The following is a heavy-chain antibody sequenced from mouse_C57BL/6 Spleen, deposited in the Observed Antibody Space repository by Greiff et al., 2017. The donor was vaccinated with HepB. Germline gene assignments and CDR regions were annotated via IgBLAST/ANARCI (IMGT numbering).Heavy chain of an antibody. CDR2: IDPSDSYT. D-gene: IGHD1-1*01. J-gene: IGHJ4*01. CDR1: GYTFTSYW. CDR3: ARKYYGSGGGYYYAMDY. V-gene: IGHV1-69*01. Sequence: QVQLQPPGAELVMPGASVKLSCKASGYTFTSYWMHWVKQRPGQGLEWIGEIDPSDSYTNYNQKFKGKSTLTVDKSSSTAYMQLSSLTSEDSAVYYCARKYYGSGGGYYYAMDYWGQGTSVTVSS.